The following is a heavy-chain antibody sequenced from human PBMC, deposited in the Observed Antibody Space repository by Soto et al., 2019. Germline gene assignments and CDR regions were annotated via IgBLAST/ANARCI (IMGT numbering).Heavy chain of an antibody. CDR3: ARGQQAAIGDYYYHGLDV. V-gene: IGHV3-73*02. CDR1: ELNFSGSA. Sequence: EVRLVESVGGSVQPGGSLKLSCAASELNFSGSAIHWVRQAPGKGLEWVGRIRSRANNYATSSGESVRGRFTFFRDDSKNMAYLQMNTLKTEDTAIYYCARGQQAAIGDYYYHGLDVWGQGTSVTVSS. CDR2: IRSRANNYAT. D-gene: IGHD3-10*01. J-gene: IGHJ6*02.